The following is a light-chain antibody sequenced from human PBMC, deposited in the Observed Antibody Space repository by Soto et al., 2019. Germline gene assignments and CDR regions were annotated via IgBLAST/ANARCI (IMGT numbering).Light chain of an antibody. J-gene: IGKJ5*01. CDR3: QQYGSSPGDT. Sequence: EIVLTQSPGTLSLSPGERATLSCRASQSVSSSYLAWYQQKPGQAPRLLIYGASSRATGTPDRFSGSGSGTDFTLPISRLEPEDFAVYYCQQYGSSPGDTFGQGTRLEIK. CDR2: GAS. CDR1: QSVSSSY. V-gene: IGKV3-20*01.